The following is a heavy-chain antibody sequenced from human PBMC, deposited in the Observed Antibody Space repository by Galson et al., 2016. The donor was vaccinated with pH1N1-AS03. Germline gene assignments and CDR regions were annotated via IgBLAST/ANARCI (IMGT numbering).Heavy chain of an antibody. Sequence: SLRLSCAASGFTFSIYGLHWVRQAPGKGLEWVALISYDGDYQYCAESVKGRFTISRDNSRNTLYLQMNSLRAEDSAVYYCAKDQNSQSVYGSGRTWGMDVWRQGTTVTVSS. CDR3: AKDQNSQSVYGSGRTWGMDV. J-gene: IGHJ6*02. CDR1: GFTFSIYG. CDR2: ISYDGDYQ. V-gene: IGHV3-30*18. D-gene: IGHD3-10*01.